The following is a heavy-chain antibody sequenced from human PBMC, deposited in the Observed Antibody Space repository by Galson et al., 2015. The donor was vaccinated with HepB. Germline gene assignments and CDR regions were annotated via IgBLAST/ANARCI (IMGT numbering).Heavy chain of an antibody. J-gene: IGHJ6*03. V-gene: IGHV1-46*01. CDR1: GYTFTSYY. D-gene: IGHD3-3*01. CDR3: ARAGLKTLEWLLYPGRDYYYMDV. CDR2: INPSGGST. Sequence: SVKVSCKASGYTFTSYYMHWVRQAPGQGLEWMGIINPSGGSTSYAQKFQGRVTMTRDTSTSTVYMELSSLRSEDTAVYYCARAGLKTLEWLLYPGRDYYYMDVWGKGTTVTVSS.